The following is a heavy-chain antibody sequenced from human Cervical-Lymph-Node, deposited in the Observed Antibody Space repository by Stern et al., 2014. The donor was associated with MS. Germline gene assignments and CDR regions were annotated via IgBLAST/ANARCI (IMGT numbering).Heavy chain of an antibody. Sequence: LVESGAEVKQPGSSVNVSCKASGGTFRNFGFSWVRQAPGQGLEWMGGIIPRFGVTNYEEKNQGRVTITADESTNTVYMELSSLRSEDTAVYYCARHFDWLLGAEDYGMDVWGQGTTVTVSS. CDR3: ARHFDWLLGAEDYGMDV. V-gene: IGHV1-69*01. CDR2: IIPRFGVT. J-gene: IGHJ6*02. CDR1: GGTFRNFG. D-gene: IGHD3-9*01.